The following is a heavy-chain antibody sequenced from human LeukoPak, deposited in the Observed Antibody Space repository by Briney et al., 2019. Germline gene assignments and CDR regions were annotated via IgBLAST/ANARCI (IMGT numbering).Heavy chain of an antibody. V-gene: IGHV3-53*01. CDR1: GFTVTSNY. D-gene: IGHD3-16*01. Sequence: GGFLRLSCAASGFTVTSNYMSWVRRAPGKGLEWVSVIYSADSAYYADSVKGRFTISRDISKNTLYLQMNSLRAEDTAMYYCAGGRPPVDYWGQGTLVTVSS. CDR2: IYSADSA. J-gene: IGHJ4*02. CDR3: AGGRPPVDY.